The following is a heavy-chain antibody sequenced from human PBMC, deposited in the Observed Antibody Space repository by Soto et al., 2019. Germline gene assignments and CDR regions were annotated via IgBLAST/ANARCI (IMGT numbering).Heavy chain of an antibody. CDR3: ARPTYDSSTYSLDY. D-gene: IGHD3-22*01. Sequence: QVQLQESGPGLVKPSQTLSLTCTVSGASISGGDYYWTWIRQPPGKGLEWIGSIYYTGNTYSNPSLESRLSLSVDPSNHQFALRLTSVTAPDTAIYYCARPTYDSSTYSLDYWGQEPWSPSPQ. J-gene: IGHJ4*01. CDR2: IYYTGNT. V-gene: IGHV4-30-4*01. CDR1: GASISGGDYY.